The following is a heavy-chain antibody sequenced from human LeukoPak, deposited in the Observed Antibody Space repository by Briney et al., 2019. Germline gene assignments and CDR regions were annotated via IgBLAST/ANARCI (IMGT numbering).Heavy chain of an antibody. CDR1: GFSFSSYA. D-gene: IGHD2-2*01. Sequence: GRSLRLSCAASGFSFSSYAMHWVRQAPGKGLEWVAGIWIDGTKKSYADSVKGRFTISRDNSKNTLYLQMISLRGEDTAVYFCARDPSSEVPAALDYWGQGTLVIVSS. V-gene: IGHV3-33*01. CDR3: ARDPSSEVPAALDY. CDR2: IWIDGTKK. J-gene: IGHJ4*02.